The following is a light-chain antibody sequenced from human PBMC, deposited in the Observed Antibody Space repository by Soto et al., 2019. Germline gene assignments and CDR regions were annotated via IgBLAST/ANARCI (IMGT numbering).Light chain of an antibody. J-gene: IGLJ3*02. CDR2: TNN. CDR3: AAWDDSLSGWV. V-gene: IGLV1-47*01. CDR1: NSNIGSNY. Sequence: QSAPTQPPSASGTPGQRVTISCSGRNSNIGSNYVYWYQQVPGTAPKLLIYTNNQRPSGVPDRFSGSKSATSASLAIGGLRSEDEADYYCAAWDDSLSGWVFGGGTKLTVL.